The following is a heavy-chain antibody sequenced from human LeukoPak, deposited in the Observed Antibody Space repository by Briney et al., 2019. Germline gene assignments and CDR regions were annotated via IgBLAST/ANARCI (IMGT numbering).Heavy chain of an antibody. V-gene: IGHV4-61*02. CDR3: ARGPSGYSSSWYGGGYFDY. CDR1: GGSISSGSYY. D-gene: IGHD6-13*01. CDR2: IYTSGST. J-gene: IGHJ4*02. Sequence: SETLSLTCTVSGGSISSGSYYWSWIRQPAGKGLEWIGRIYTSGSTNYNPSLKSRVTISVDTSKNQFSLKLSSVTAADTAVCYCARGPSGYSSSWYGGGYFDYWGQGTLVTVSS.